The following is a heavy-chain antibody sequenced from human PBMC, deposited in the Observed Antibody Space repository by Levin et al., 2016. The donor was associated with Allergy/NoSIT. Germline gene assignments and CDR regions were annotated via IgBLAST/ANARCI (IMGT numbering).Heavy chain of an antibody. CDR3: ARGLYDYVWGSFRRGMDV. CDR2: INHSGST. V-gene: IGHV4-34*01. Sequence: WIRQPPGKGLEWIGEINHSGSTNYNPSLKSRVTISVDTSKNQFSLKLSSVTAADTAVYYCARGLYDYVWGSFRRGMDVWGQGTTVTVSS. J-gene: IGHJ6*02. D-gene: IGHD3-16*01.